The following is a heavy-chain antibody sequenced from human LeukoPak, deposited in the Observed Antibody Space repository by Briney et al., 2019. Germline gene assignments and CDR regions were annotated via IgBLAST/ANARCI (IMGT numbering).Heavy chain of an antibody. Sequence: PSETLILTCAVSGGSFSDYYWSWIRQSPGRGLEWIGEISQSGSTDYNPSLKSRVIISMDTSKTQFSLNLSSVTAADTAVYYCARDYDSSGYYPFYWGQGTPVTVSS. CDR3: ARDYDSSGYYPFY. CDR1: GGSFSDYY. D-gene: IGHD3-22*01. CDR2: ISQSGST. V-gene: IGHV4-34*01. J-gene: IGHJ4*02.